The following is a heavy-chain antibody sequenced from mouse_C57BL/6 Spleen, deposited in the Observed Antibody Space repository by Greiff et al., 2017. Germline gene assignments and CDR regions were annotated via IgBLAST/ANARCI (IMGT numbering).Heavy chain of an antibody. J-gene: IGHJ4*01. Sequence: QVQLQQPGAELVKPGASVKLSCKASGYTFTSYWMHWVKQRPGRGLEWIGRIDPNSGGTKYNEKFKSKATMTVDKPSSTASLQLSSLTSEESAVYYCARGGWGNYYAMDYWGQGTSVTVSA. CDR2: IDPNSGGT. CDR3: ARGGWGNYYAMDY. CDR1: GYTFTSYW. V-gene: IGHV1-72*01. D-gene: IGHD1-1*02.